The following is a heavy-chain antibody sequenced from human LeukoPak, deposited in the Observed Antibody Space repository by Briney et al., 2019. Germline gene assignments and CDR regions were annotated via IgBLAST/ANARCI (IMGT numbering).Heavy chain of an antibody. J-gene: IGHJ4*02. CDR1: GFTFSNYA. CDR2: ISYDEINT. V-gene: IGHV3-30*18. Sequence: GGSLRLSCAAAGFTFSNYAMTWVRQAPGRGLEWVAVISYDEINTYYADSVKGRFTISRDNSKNTLYLQMNSLRVEDTAVYYCAKDYSGYTSYFDSWGRGTLVTVST. CDR3: AKDYSGYTSYFDS. D-gene: IGHD5-12*01.